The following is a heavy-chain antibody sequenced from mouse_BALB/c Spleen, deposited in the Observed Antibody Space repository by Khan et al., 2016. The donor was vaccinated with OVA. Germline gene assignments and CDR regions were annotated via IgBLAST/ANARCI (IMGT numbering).Heavy chain of an antibody. D-gene: IGHD1-1*01. CDR1: GYTFTEYT. Sequence: VQLQQPGPELVKPGASVKISCKTSGYTFTEYTMHWVKQSHGKSLEWIGSINPNNGYTTYTQKFKGKATLTVDKSSSTAYMELRSLTSEDSEVSYCAGGTYCDSSCGYFDYWGQGTTLTVSS. CDR3: AGGTYCDSSCGYFDY. CDR2: INPNNGYT. V-gene: IGHV1-18*01. J-gene: IGHJ2*01.